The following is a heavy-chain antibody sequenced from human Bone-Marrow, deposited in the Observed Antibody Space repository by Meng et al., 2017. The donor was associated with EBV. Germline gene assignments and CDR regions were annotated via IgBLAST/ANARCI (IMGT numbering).Heavy chain of an antibody. J-gene: IGHJ5*02. V-gene: IGHV7-4-1*02. CDR2: IDTNTGKP. Sequence: VRAGSELKKPGASVKVSCKASGYTFTTYVMNWVRQAPGQGLEWMGWIDTNTGKPTYAQGFTGRFVFSLDTSVSTAYLQISSLKAEDTAVYYCARARRKTYFYDSSASFDPWGQGTLVTVSS. CDR3: ARARRKTYFYDSSASFDP. D-gene: IGHD3-22*01. CDR1: GYTFTTYV.